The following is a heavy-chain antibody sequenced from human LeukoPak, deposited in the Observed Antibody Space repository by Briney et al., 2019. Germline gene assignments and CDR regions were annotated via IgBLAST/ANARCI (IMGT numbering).Heavy chain of an antibody. D-gene: IGHD3-10*01. CDR2: ISYDGSNK. V-gene: IGHV3-30*18. J-gene: IGHJ4*02. Sequence: PGGSLRLSCAASGFTVSSNYMSWVRQAPGKGLEWVAVISYDGSNKYYADSVKGRFTISRDNSKNTLYLQMNSLRAEDTAVYYCAKDAWRFGESYYFDYWGQGTLVTVSS. CDR3: AKDAWRFGESYYFDY. CDR1: GFTVSSNY.